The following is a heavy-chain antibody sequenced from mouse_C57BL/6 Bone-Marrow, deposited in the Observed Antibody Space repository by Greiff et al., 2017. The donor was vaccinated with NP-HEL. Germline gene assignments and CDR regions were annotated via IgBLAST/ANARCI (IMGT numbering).Heavy chain of an antibody. D-gene: IGHD1-1*01. Sequence: QVQLQQSGAELMKPGASVKLSCKATGYTFTGYWIEWVKQRPGHGLEWIGEILPGSGSTNYNEKFKGKATFTADTSSNTAYMQHSSLTTEDAAIYYCAREGYYGSSYLLCDYWGQGTTLTVSS. CDR3: AREGYYGSSYLLCDY. J-gene: IGHJ2*01. CDR2: ILPGSGST. CDR1: GYTFTGYW. V-gene: IGHV1-9*01.